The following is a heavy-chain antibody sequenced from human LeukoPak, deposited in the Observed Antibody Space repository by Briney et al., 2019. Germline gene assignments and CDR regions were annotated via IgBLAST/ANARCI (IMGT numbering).Heavy chain of an antibody. CDR1: GGSFSGYY. CDR3: ARVRAFFAHYYYYGMDV. J-gene: IGHJ6*02. Sequence: SETLSLTCAVYGGSFSGYYWSWIRQPPGKGLEWMGEINHSGSTNYNPSLTSRVTISVDTSKNQFSLKLSSVTAADTAVYYCARVRAFFAHYYYYGMDVWGQGTTVTVSS. V-gene: IGHV4-34*01. CDR2: INHSGST.